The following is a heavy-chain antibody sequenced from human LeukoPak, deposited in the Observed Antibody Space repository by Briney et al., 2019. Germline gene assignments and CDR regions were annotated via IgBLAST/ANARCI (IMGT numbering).Heavy chain of an antibody. V-gene: IGHV4-30-4*07. Sequence: SETLSLTCLVSGASSSSADHHWTWTRQPPGKGLEWVGYIYFSGSTYYNPSLKGRATISLDTSKSRFSLKMTSVTAADTAVYFCASVGIKAAVPSDYWGQGTLVTVSS. CDR2: IYFSGST. J-gene: IGHJ4*02. CDR1: GASSSSADHH. CDR3: ASVGIKAAVPSDY. D-gene: IGHD6-13*01.